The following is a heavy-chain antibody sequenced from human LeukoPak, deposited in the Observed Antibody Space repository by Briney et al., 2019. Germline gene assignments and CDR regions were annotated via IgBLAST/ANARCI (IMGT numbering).Heavy chain of an antibody. V-gene: IGHV4-4*07. CDR3: AREPTSGREPTSGRPLDY. Sequence: SETLSLTCTVSGGFMSGYFWSWIRQPAGKGLEWIGRSYSSGSNNYNPSLKSRVTMSLDTSKNHLSLNLSSVTAADTAVYYCAREPTSGREPTSGRPLDYWGQGTLVTVSS. CDR2: SYSSGSN. CDR1: GGFMSGYF. J-gene: IGHJ4*02. D-gene: IGHD5-12*01.